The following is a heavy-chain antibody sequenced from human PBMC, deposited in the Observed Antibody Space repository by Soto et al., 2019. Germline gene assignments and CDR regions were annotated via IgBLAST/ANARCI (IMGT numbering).Heavy chain of an antibody. CDR1: GFTFSSYA. Sequence: GGSLRLSCAASGFTFSSYAMSWVRQAPGKGLEWVSAISGSGGSTYYADSVKGRFTISRDNSKNTLYLQMNSLRAEDTAVYYCAKTSVADLDYYYYGMDVWGQGTTVTVSS. CDR3: AKTSVADLDYYYYGMDV. J-gene: IGHJ6*02. V-gene: IGHV3-23*01. D-gene: IGHD6-19*01. CDR2: ISGSGGST.